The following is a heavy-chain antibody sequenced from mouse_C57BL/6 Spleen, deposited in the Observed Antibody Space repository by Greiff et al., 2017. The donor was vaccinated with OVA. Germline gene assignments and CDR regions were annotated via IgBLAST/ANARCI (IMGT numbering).Heavy chain of an antibody. CDR3: ARLTTVVPHWYFDV. V-gene: IGHV1-64*01. J-gene: IGHJ1*03. CDR1: GYTFTSYW. D-gene: IGHD1-1*01. CDR2: IHPNSGST. Sequence: QVQLQQPGAELVKPGASVKLSCKASGYTFTSYWMHWVKQRPGQGLEWIGMIHPNSGSTNYNEKFKSKATLTVDKSSSTAYMQLSSLTSEDSAVYYGARLTTVVPHWYFDVWGTGTTVTVSS.